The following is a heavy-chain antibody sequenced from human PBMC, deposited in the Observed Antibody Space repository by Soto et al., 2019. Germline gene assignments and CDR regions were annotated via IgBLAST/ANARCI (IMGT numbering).Heavy chain of an antibody. V-gene: IGHV1-18*04. Sequence: ASVKVSCKASGYTFTSYGISWVRQAPGQGLEWMGWISAYNGNTNYAQKLQGRVTMTTDTSTSTAYMELRSLRSDDTAVYYCARDQGRSYGYHYYYYGMDFWGQGTTVTVSS. CDR3: ARDQGRSYGYHYYYYGMDF. J-gene: IGHJ6*02. D-gene: IGHD5-18*01. CDR2: ISAYNGNT. CDR1: GYTFTSYG.